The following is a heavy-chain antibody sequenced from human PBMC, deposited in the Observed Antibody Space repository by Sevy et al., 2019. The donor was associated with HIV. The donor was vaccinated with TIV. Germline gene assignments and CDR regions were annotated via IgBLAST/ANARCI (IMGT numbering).Heavy chain of an antibody. Sequence: GGSLRLSCAASGFTFNTYNMNWVRQAPGKGLQWVSYITSSSSTIYYADSVKGRFTISRDNAKNSLYLQMNNLRNEDTAVYYCARVEGYYDFWSGYYTDYYYGMDVWGQGTTVTVSS. CDR2: ITSSSSTI. V-gene: IGHV3-48*02. CDR1: GFTFNTYN. D-gene: IGHD3-3*01. J-gene: IGHJ6*02. CDR3: ARVEGYYDFWSGYYTDYYYGMDV.